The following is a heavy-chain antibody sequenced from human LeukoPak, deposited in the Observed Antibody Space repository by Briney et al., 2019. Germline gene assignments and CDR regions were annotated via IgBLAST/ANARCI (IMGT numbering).Heavy chain of an antibody. CDR1: GDSVTSHG. D-gene: IGHD3-10*01. CDR2: VYASGIN. CDR3: ARVDMVRGVPGARAVGWFDP. V-gene: IGHV4-4*08. J-gene: IGHJ5*02. Sequence: PSETLSLTCSVSGDSVTSHGWSWVRQPPGKGLEWIGYVYASGINSDNCNPSLKSRVTISVDTSKNQFSLKLSSVTAADTAVYYCARVDMVRGVPGARAVGWFDPWGQGTLVTVSS.